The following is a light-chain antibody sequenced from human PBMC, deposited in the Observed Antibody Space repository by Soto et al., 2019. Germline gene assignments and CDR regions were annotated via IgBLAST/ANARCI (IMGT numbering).Light chain of an antibody. V-gene: IGKV1-5*01. J-gene: IGKJ1*01. CDR3: QQYNNWPPWT. Sequence: DIQMTQSPSTLSASVGDRVAITCRSSQSISNWLAWYQQKPGKAPKLLIYDASSLESGVPSRFSGSGSGTEFTLTISSLQSEDFAVYYCQQYNNWPPWTFGQGTKVDI. CDR1: QSISNW. CDR2: DAS.